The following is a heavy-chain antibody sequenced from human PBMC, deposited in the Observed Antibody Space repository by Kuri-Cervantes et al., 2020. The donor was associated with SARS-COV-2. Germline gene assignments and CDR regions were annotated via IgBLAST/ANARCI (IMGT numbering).Heavy chain of an antibody. CDR1: GFTFSSYG. CDR2: IWYDGSNK. CDR3: ARDLVVSGGWDYYMDV. Sequence: GESLKISCAASGFTFSSYGMHWVRQAPGKGLEWVAVIWYDGSNKYYADSVEGRFTISRDNSKNTLYLQMNSLRAEDTAVYYCARDLVVSGGWDYYMDVWGKGTTVTVSS. V-gene: IGHV3-33*08. J-gene: IGHJ6*03. D-gene: IGHD6-19*01.